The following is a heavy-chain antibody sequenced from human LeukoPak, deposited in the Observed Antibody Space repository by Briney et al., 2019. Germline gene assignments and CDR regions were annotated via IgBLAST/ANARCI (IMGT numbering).Heavy chain of an antibody. CDR2: INHSGST. Sequence: PSETLSLTCAVYGGSFSGYYWSWIRQPPGKGLEWIGEINHSGSTNHNLSLKSRVTISVDTSKNQFSLKLSSVTAADTAVYYCARGPDYDFWSADYYYGMDVWGQGTTVTVSS. CDR3: ARGPDYDFWSADYYYGMDV. CDR1: GGSFSGYY. V-gene: IGHV4-34*01. J-gene: IGHJ6*02. D-gene: IGHD3-3*01.